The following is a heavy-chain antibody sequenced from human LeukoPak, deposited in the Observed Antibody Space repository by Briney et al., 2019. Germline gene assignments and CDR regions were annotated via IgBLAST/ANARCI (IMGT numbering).Heavy chain of an antibody. V-gene: IGHV3-23*01. CDR1: GFTFSSSA. J-gene: IGHJ4*02. Sequence: GGSLRLSCAASGFTFSSSAMSWVRQAPGKGLEWVSAISNNGGYTYYADSVQGRFTISRDNSKNTLYLQMNSLRAEDTAVYYCAKDHSGGWLVRYFDYWGQETLVTVSS. CDR2: ISNNGGYT. CDR3: AKDHSGGWLVRYFDY. D-gene: IGHD6-19*01.